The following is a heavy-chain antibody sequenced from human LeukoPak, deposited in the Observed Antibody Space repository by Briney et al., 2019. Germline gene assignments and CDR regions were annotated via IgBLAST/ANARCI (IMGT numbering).Heavy chain of an antibody. CDR1: GYTFTGYY. D-gene: IGHD2-15*01. Sequence: ASVKVSCKASGYTFTGYYMHWVRQAPGQGLEWMGWINPNSGGTNYAQKFQGRVTMTRDTSISTAYMELSRLRSDDTAVYYCASGGGYCSGGSCYWFDPWGQGTLVTVSS. V-gene: IGHV1-2*02. CDR2: INPNSGGT. J-gene: IGHJ5*02. CDR3: ASGGGYCSGGSCYWFDP.